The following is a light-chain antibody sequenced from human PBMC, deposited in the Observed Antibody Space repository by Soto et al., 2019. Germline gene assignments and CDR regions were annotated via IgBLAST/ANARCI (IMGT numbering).Light chain of an antibody. J-gene: IGLJ3*02. CDR3: CSYAGSSTLWV. CDR2: EVS. CDR1: SSDVGSYNL. Sequence: QSVLTQPASVSGSPGQSITISCTGTSSDVGSYNLVSWYQPHPGKAPKLMIYEVSKRPSRVSNRFSGSKSGNTASLTISGLQAEDEADYYCCSYAGSSTLWVFGGGTKLTVL. V-gene: IGLV2-23*02.